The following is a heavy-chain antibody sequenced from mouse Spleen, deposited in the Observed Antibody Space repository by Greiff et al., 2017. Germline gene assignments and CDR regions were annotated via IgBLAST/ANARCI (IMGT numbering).Heavy chain of an antibody. D-gene: IGHD1-1*01. CDR1: GYTFTSYD. Sequence: QVQLQQSGPELVKPGASVKLSCKASGYTFTSYDINWVKQRPGQGLEWIGWIYPRDGSTKYNEKFKGKATLTVDTSSSTAYMELHSLTSEDSAVYFCARGDYGSSLYWYFDVWGAGTTVTVSS. V-gene: IGHV1-85*01. J-gene: IGHJ1*01. CDR2: IYPRDGST. CDR3: ARGDYGSSLYWYFDV.